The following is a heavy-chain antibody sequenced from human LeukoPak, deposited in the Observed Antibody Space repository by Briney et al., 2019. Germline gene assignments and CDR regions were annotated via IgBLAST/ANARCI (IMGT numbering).Heavy chain of an antibody. CDR2: ISNSGSYI. D-gene: IGHD2-8*01. Sequence: GGSLRLSCAASGFTFTTYSMNWVRQAPGKGLEWVSSISNSGSYIYYADSVKGRFTISRDNARNSLYLQMNSLRAEDTAVFYCARRYCTNTDCYAFDFWGRGTTVTVSS. CDR3: ARRYCTNTDCYAFDF. V-gene: IGHV3-21*01. J-gene: IGHJ3*01. CDR1: GFTFTTYS.